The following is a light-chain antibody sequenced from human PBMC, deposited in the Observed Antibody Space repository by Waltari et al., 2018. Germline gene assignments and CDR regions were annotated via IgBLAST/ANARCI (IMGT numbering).Light chain of an antibody. V-gene: IGLV2-14*01. CDR2: EVS. CDR1: SSDVGGYDF. CDR3: SSYTSGSIVV. J-gene: IGLJ1*01. Sequence: QSALTQPASVSGSPGQSITISCTGTSSDVGGYDFVSWYQHNPGKAPKLIIYEVSNRPSGFSHRFFGSKSGSTASLTISGLQAEDEADYYCSSYTSGSIVVFGTGTKVTVL.